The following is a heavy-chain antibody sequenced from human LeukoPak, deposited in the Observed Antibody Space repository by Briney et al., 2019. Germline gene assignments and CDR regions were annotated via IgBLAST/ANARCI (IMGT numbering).Heavy chain of an antibody. V-gene: IGHV3-21*04. J-gene: IGHJ4*02. D-gene: IGHD6-13*01. CDR1: GLTFSSYS. Sequence: GSLRLSCAASGLTFSSYSMNWVRQAPGKGLEWVSSISSSSSYIYYADSVKGRFTISRDNAKNSLYLQMNSLRAEDTAVYYCAKRGSSWYLGEEKFDYWGQGTLVTVSS. CDR3: AKRGSSWYLGEEKFDY. CDR2: ISSSSSYI.